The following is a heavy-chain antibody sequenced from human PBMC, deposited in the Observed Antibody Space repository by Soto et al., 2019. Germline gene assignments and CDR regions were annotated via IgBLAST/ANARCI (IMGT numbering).Heavy chain of an antibody. D-gene: IGHD2-21*02. Sequence: SGPTLVNPLQTLTLTCTFSGFSLTTRPVGVGWIRQSPGKALEWLAFAYWDDDNRYSPSLRSRLTVTKDTSKNQVVLTMTNMDPVDTATYYCEHRRHSGDWNGGYVDDWGQGTRVTVSS. J-gene: IGHJ4*02. CDR2: AYWDDDN. V-gene: IGHV2-5*02. CDR1: GFSLTTRPVG. CDR3: EHRRHSGDWNGGYVDD.